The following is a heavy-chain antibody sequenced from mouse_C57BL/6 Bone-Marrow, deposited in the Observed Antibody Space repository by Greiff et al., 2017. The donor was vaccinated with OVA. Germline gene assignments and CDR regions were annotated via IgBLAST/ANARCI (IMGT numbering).Heavy chain of an antibody. CDR2: ISYDGSN. Sequence: VQLKESGPGLVKPSQSLSLTCSVTGYSITSGYYWNWIRQFPGNKLEWMGYISYDGSNNYNPSLKNRISITRDTSKNQFFLKLNSVTTEDTATYYCARGEITTVEAYWGQGTLVTVSA. CDR1: GYSITSGYY. D-gene: IGHD1-1*01. CDR3: ARGEITTVEAY. J-gene: IGHJ3*01. V-gene: IGHV3-6*01.